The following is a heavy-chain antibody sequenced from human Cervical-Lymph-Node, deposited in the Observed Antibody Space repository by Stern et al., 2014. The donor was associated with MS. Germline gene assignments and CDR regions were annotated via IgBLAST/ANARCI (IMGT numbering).Heavy chain of an antibody. CDR1: GFTFSSYG. CDR2: ISAYNGNT. J-gene: IGHJ3*02. Sequence: VQLVESGGEVMKPGGSVKVSCKASGFTFSSYGMSWVRQAPGKGLEWMGLISAYNGNTNYAQKLQGRVTMTTDTSTSTAYMKLMSLRSDDTAVYYCAIYLLGSDNSFDIWGQGTMVTVSS. CDR3: AIYLLGSDNSFDI. V-gene: IGHV1-18*01. D-gene: IGHD2-21*02.